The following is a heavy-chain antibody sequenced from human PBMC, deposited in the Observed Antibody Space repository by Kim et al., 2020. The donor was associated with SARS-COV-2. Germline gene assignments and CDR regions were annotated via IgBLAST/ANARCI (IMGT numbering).Heavy chain of an antibody. Sequence: SVKVSCTASGGTLRGSAINWVRQAPGQGLEWMGRIIPILGLVDYAQQFQGRVTITASTSTTIAYMEVRGLRSEDTAVYYCARQQAVGGNHFHSWGQGTLVTVSS. CDR3: ARQQAVGGNHFHS. CDR1: GGTLRGSA. V-gene: IGHV1-69*04. D-gene: IGHD6-19*01. J-gene: IGHJ4*02. CDR2: IIPILGLV.